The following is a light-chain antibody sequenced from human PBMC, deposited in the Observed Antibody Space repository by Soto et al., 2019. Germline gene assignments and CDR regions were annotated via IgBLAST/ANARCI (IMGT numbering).Light chain of an antibody. Sequence: EIVLTQSPGTLSLSPGERATLSCRASHSVRSSYLAWYQQKPGQAHRLLIYGASSRATGIPDRFSGSGSGTDFTLTISRLEPEDFAVYYCQQYGSSPPYTFGQGTKLEIK. V-gene: IGKV3-20*01. J-gene: IGKJ2*01. CDR2: GAS. CDR3: QQYGSSPPYT. CDR1: HSVRSSY.